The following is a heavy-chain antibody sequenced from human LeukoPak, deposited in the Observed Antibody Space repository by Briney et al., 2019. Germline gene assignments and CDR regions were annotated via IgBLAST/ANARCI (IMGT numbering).Heavy chain of an antibody. Sequence: APVKVSCKASGYTFADYGVHWVRQAPGQRLEWMGWINAGNGNTKYSQNFQGRVTITRDTSASIAYMDLSGLRSEDTAVYYCARDLDPMGSTKAWFDYWGQGTRVTVSS. V-gene: IGHV1-3*01. CDR1: GYTFADYG. CDR2: INAGNGNT. J-gene: IGHJ4*02. CDR3: ARDLDPMGSTKAWFDY. D-gene: IGHD2-8*01.